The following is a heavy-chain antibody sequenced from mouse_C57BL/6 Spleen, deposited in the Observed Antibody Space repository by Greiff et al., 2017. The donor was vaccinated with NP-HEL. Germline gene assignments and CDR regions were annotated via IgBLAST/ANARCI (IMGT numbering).Heavy chain of an antibody. V-gene: IGHV1-59*01. CDR1: GYTFTSYW. D-gene: IGHD3-2*02. CDR2: IDPSDSYT. Sequence: QVQLQQPGAELVRPGTSVKLSCKASGYTFTSYWMHWVKQRPGQGLEWIGVIDPSDSYTNYNQKFKGKATLTVDTSSSTAYMQLSSLTSEYSAVYYCARDGSGYVAYWGQGTLVTVSA. CDR3: ARDGSGYVAY. J-gene: IGHJ3*01.